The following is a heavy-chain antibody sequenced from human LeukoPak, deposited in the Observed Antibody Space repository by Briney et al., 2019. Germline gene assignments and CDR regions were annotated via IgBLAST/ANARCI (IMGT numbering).Heavy chain of an antibody. CDR1: GFTFSSYE. CDR2: ISSSSSTI. V-gene: IGHV3-48*01. D-gene: IGHD1-26*01. J-gene: IGHJ4*02. CDR3: AATKVGATRPTDY. Sequence: GGSLRLSCAASGFTFSSYEMNWVRQAPGKGLEWVSYISSSSSTIYYADSVKGRFTISRDNAKNSLNLQMNSLRAEDTAVYYCAATKVGATRPTDYWGQGNLVTVSS.